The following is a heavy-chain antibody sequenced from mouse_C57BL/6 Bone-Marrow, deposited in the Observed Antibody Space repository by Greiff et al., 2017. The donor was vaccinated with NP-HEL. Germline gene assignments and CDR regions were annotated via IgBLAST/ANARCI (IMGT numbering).Heavy chain of an antibody. J-gene: IGHJ2*01. CDR2: IYPRSGNT. Sequence: QVHLKQSGAELARPGASVKLSCKASGYTFTSYGISWVKQRTGQGLEWIGEIYPRSGNTYYNEKFKGKATLTADKSSSTAYMELRSLTSEDSAVYFCATPLYDGPLYFDYWGQGTTLTVSS. D-gene: IGHD2-3*01. V-gene: IGHV1-81*01. CDR1: GYTFTSYG. CDR3: ATPLYDGPLYFDY.